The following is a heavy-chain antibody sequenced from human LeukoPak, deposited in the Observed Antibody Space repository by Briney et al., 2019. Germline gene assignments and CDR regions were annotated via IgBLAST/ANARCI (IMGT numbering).Heavy chain of an antibody. Sequence: SETLSPTCTSSGGSVSDYYWSGIRQSPGKGLEWIGYIYHTGSTSYSPSLKSRVTISADTSQNQFSLKLSSVTAADTAVYYCASRKLGNDYWGQGTLVTVSS. CDR3: ASRKLGNDY. J-gene: IGHJ4*02. V-gene: IGHV4-59*02. D-gene: IGHD7-27*01. CDR1: GGSVSDYY. CDR2: IYHTGST.